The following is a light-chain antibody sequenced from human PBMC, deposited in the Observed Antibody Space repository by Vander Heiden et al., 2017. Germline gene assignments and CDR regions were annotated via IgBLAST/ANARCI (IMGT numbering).Light chain of an antibody. CDR1: QSVSSSY. CDR2: GAS. J-gene: IGKJ1*01. CDR3: QQYGSSPWV. V-gene: IGKV3-20*01. Sequence: EIVLTQSPGTLSLSPGERATLSCRASQSVSSSYLAWYQQKPGQAPRLLIYGASSMDTGIPERFSGSGSGTDFTLTISRLEPEDFAVYYCQQYGSSPWVFGQGTKVEIK.